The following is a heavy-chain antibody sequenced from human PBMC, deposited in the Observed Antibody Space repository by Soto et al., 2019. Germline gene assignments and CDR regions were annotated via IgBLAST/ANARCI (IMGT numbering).Heavy chain of an antibody. D-gene: IGHD3-3*01. V-gene: IGHV4-59*08. Sequence: SETLSLTCVVSGGSLSSYYWSWIRQPPGKGLEWIGYIYYSGSTNYNPSLKSRVTISVDTSKNQFSLKLSSVTAADTAVYYCSRGSGYYDFWSGYNNWFDPWGQGTLVTVSS. CDR1: GGSLSSYY. CDR2: IYYSGST. CDR3: SRGSGYYDFWSGYNNWFDP. J-gene: IGHJ5*02.